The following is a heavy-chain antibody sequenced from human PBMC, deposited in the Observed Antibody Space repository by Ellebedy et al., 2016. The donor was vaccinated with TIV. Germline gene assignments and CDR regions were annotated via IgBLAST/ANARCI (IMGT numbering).Heavy chain of an antibody. J-gene: IGHJ4*02. CDR3: AREGSSWGGAYFDY. D-gene: IGHD6-13*01. CDR2: IDPSGGST. Sequence: ASVKVSXXASGYTFTGYYMNWVRQAPGQGLEWMGIIDPSGGSTTYAQRFQGRVTLTRDTSTTTFYMELYSLRSEDTAVYYCAREGSSWGGAYFDYWGQGTLVTVSS. CDR1: GYTFTGYY. V-gene: IGHV1-46*01.